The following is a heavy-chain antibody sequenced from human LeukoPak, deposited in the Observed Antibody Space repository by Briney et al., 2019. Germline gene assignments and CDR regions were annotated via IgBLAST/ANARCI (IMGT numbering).Heavy chain of an antibody. CDR2: ISDSGNT. Sequence: PGGSLRLSCAASGFTFSSYAMSWVRQAPGKGLEWVPAISDSGNTYHADSVKGRFTISRDSSKNTLFLQMNRLRPEDAAVYYCAKAPVTTCRGAYCYPFDYWGQGTLVTVSS. CDR1: GFTFSSYA. V-gene: IGHV3-23*01. D-gene: IGHD2-21*01. CDR3: AKAPVTTCRGAYCYPFDY. J-gene: IGHJ4*02.